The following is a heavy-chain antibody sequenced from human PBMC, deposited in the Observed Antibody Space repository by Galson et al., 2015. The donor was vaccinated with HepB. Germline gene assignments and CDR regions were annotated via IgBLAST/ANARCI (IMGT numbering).Heavy chain of an antibody. CDR2: ISGSGGST. D-gene: IGHD2-2*01. V-gene: IGHV3-23*01. CDR1: GFTFSSYA. Sequence: RLSCAASGFTFSSYAMSWVRQAPGKGLEWVSAISGSGGSTYYADSVKGRFTISRDNSKNTLYLQMNSLRAEDTAVYYCAKVGYCSSTSCYAGKFGLDPWGQGTLVTVSS. J-gene: IGHJ5*02. CDR3: AKVGYCSSTSCYAGKFGLDP.